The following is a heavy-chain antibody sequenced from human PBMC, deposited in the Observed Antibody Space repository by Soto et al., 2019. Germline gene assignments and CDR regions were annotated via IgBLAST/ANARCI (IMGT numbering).Heavy chain of an antibody. CDR3: ASDTYYDFWSGYYSGFDI. CDR2: ISYGGSNK. J-gene: IGHJ3*02. V-gene: IGHV3-30-3*01. D-gene: IGHD3-3*01. CDR1: GFTFSSYA. Sequence: QPGGSLRLSCAASGFTFSSYAMHWVRQAPGKGLEWVAVISYGGSNKYYADSVKGRFTISRDNSKNTLYLQMNSLRAEDTAVYYCASDTYYDFWSGYYSGFDIWGQGTMVTV.